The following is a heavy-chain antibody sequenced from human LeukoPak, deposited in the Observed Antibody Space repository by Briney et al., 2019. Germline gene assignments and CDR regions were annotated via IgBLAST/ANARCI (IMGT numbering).Heavy chain of an antibody. CDR2: IYYSGST. V-gene: IGHV4-59*01. J-gene: IGHJ6*03. CDR3: ARDNGVVVPAASYYYYYMDV. D-gene: IGHD2-2*01. CDR1: GGSISSYY. Sequence: SETLSLTCTVSGGSISSYYWSWIRQPPGKGLEWIGYIYYSGSTNYNPSLKSRVTISVDTSKNQFSLKLSSVTAADTAVYYCARDNGVVVPAASYYYYYMDVWGKGTTVTVSS.